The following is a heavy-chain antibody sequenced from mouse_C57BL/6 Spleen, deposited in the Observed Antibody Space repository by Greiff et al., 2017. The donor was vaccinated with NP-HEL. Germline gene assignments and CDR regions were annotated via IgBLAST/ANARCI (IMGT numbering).Heavy chain of an antibody. CDR1: GYTFTSYW. CDR2: IDPSDSYT. Sequence: QVQLKQPGAELVRPGTSVKLSCKASGYTFTSYWMHWVKQRPGQGLEWIGVIDPSDSYTNYNQKFKGKATLTVDTSSSTAYMQLSSLTSEDSAVYYCARSPYYSNYVTGAYWGQGTLVTVSA. V-gene: IGHV1-59*01. J-gene: IGHJ3*01. D-gene: IGHD2-5*01. CDR3: ARSPYYSNYVTGAY.